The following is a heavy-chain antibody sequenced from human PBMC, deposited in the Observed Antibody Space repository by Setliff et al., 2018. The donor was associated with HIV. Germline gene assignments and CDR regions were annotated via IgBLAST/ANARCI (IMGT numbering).Heavy chain of an antibody. Sequence: SETLSLTCAVYGGSFSGYFWSWIRQSPGKGLEWIGEFRHSGNTNINPSLKSRVTISGDTTKNQISLKLSSVTAADTAIYYCARLRDMEWELIGLDYWGRGTLVTVSS. V-gene: IGHV4-34*01. D-gene: IGHD1-26*01. J-gene: IGHJ4*02. CDR1: GGSFSGYF. CDR2: FRHSGNT. CDR3: ARLRDMEWELIGLDY.